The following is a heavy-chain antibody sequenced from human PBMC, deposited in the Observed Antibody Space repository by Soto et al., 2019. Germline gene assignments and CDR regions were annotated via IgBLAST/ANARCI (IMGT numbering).Heavy chain of an antibody. Sequence: PSETLSLTCAVYGGSFSGYYWSWIRQPPGKGLEWFGEINHSGSTNYNPSLKSRVTISVDTSKNQFSLKLSSVTAADTAVYYCARVGRPDIVVVPALYGGSFDYWGQGTLVTVSS. CDR1: GGSFSGYY. CDR3: ARVGRPDIVVVPALYGGSFDY. V-gene: IGHV4-34*01. CDR2: INHSGST. D-gene: IGHD2-2*01. J-gene: IGHJ4*02.